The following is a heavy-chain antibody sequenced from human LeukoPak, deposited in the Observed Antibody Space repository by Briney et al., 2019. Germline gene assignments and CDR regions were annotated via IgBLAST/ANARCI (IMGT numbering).Heavy chain of an antibody. V-gene: IGHV1-46*01. J-gene: IGHJ5*02. CDR3: ARSSSSWYDPTP. CDR1: GGTFSSYA. D-gene: IGHD6-13*01. Sequence: ASVKVSCKASGGTFSSYAISWVRQAPGQGLEWMGIINPSGGSTSYAQKFQGRVTMTRDTSTSTVYMELSSLRSEDTAVYYCARSSSSWYDPTPWGQGTLVTVSS. CDR2: INPSGGST.